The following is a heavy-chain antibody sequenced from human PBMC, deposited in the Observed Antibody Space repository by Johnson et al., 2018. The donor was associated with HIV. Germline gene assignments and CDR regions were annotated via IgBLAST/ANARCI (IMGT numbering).Heavy chain of an antibody. Sequence: VQVLESGGGVVQPGRSLRLSCAASGFSFSGYGMHWVRQAPGKGLEWVAVISHDGSDKNYADSVKGRFTISRDNAKNSLYLQINSLRAEDTAVYYCARGQVQWPASVNDAFDIWGQGTMVTVSS. J-gene: IGHJ3*02. D-gene: IGHD6-19*01. V-gene: IGHV3-30*03. CDR1: GFSFSGYG. CDR3: ARGQVQWPASVNDAFDI. CDR2: ISHDGSDK.